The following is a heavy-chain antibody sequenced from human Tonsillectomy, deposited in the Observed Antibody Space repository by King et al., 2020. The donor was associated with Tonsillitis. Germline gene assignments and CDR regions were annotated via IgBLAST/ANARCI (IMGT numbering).Heavy chain of an antibody. CDR1: GFTFSSYA. Sequence: VQLVESGGGLVQPGESLRLSCAASGFTFSSYAMTWVRQAPGKGLEWVSAISGSASNTYYADSVKGRFTISRDNSKNTLYLQMNSLRADDTAVYYCAIPQNTIADFWGQGTLVTVSS. J-gene: IGHJ4*02. CDR3: AIPQNTIADF. V-gene: IGHV3-23*04. CDR2: ISGSASNT. D-gene: IGHD5-24*01.